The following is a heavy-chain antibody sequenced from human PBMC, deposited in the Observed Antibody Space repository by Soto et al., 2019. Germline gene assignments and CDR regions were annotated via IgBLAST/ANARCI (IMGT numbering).Heavy chain of an antibody. Sequence: SETLSLTCAVYCGSFSGYYWSWIRQPPGKGLEWIGEINHSGSTNYNPSLKSRVTISVDTYKNQFSLKLSSVTAADTAVYYCARGGSSGWYPAFDYWGQGTLVTVSS. J-gene: IGHJ4*02. V-gene: IGHV4-34*01. CDR3: ARGGSSGWYPAFDY. D-gene: IGHD6-19*01. CDR1: CGSFSGYY. CDR2: INHSGST.